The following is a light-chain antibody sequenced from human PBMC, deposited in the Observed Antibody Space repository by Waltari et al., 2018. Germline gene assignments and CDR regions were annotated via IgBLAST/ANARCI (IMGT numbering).Light chain of an antibody. CDR3: QVWNGGNDHDYV. CDR2: DDR. V-gene: IGLV3-21*03. Sequence: SYVVTQSPSVSVAPGTTAKISCGGDNIRSYSVHWYQQKAGQAPVLVVLDDRDRPSGVPERFSGSNSGNTATLTISRVEAGDEADYYCQVWNGGNDHDYVFGSGT. J-gene: IGLJ1*01. CDR1: NIRSYS.